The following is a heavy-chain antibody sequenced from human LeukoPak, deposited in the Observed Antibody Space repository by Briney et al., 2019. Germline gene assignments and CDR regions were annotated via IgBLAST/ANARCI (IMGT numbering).Heavy chain of an antibody. CDR1: GGSISNGGYS. J-gene: IGHJ4*02. Sequence: PSQTLSLTCAVSGGSISNGGYSWSWIRQPPGKGLEWIGYIYHSGSTYYNPSLKSRVTISVDRSKNQFSLKLSSVTAADTAVYYCARGNDILTGSAYYFDYWGQGTLVTVSS. CDR3: ARGNDILTGSAYYFDY. D-gene: IGHD3-9*01. V-gene: IGHV4-30-2*01. CDR2: IYHSGST.